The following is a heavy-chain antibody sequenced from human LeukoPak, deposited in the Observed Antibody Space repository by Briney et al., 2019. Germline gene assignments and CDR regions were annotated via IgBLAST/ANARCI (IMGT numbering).Heavy chain of an antibody. CDR2: IIPIFGTA. CDR1: GGTFSSYA. J-gene: IGHJ4*02. V-gene: IGHV1-69*13. D-gene: IGHD1-26*01. Sequence: SVKVSCKSSGGTFSSYAISWVRQAPGQGLEWMGGIIPIFGTANYAQKFQGSVTITADESTSTAYMELSSLRSEDTAVYYCATGVRWELGPFDYWGQGTLVTVSS. CDR3: ATGVRWELGPFDY.